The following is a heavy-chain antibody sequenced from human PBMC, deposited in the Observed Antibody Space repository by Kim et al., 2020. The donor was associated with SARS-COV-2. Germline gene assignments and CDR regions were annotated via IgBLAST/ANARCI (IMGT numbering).Heavy chain of an antibody. V-gene: IGHV4-39*01. CDR2: IYYSGST. CDR3: ARLTYYDVWSGYFTQGADLYYYYYMDV. J-gene: IGHJ6*03. Sequence: SETLSLTCTVSGGSISSSSYYWGWIRQPPGKGLEWIGSIYYSGSTYYNPSLKSRVTISVDTSKNQFSLKLSSVTAADTAVYYCARLTYYDVWSGYFTQGADLYYYYYMDVWGKGTTVTVSS. D-gene: IGHD3-3*01. CDR1: GGSISSSSYY.